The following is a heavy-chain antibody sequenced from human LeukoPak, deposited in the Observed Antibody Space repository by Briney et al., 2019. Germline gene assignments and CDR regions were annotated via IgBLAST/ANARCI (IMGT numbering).Heavy chain of an antibody. CDR1: GFTFSSYS. V-gene: IGHV3-21*01. D-gene: IGHD3-10*02. CDR2: ISSSSTYI. Sequence: GGSLRLSCAASGFTFSSYSMHWVRQAPGKGLEWVSSISSSSTYIYYADSVRGRFTISRDNAKNSLYLQMNSLRAEDTAVYYCAELGITMIGGVWGKGTTVTISS. J-gene: IGHJ6*04. CDR3: AELGITMIGGV.